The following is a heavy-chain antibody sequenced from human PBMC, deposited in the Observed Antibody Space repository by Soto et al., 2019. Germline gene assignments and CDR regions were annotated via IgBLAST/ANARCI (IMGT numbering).Heavy chain of an antibody. CDR3: ARVGPSRLCGGGDCRDYYYYGMDV. D-gene: IGHD2-21*02. CDR2: ISSSSSTI. V-gene: IGHV3-48*01. Sequence: PGGSLRLSCAASGFTFSSYSMNWVRQAPGKGLEWVSYISSSSSTIYYADSVKGRFTISRDNAKNSLYLQMNSLRAEDTAVYYCARVGPSRLCGGGDCRDYYYYGMDVWGQGTTVTVSS. CDR1: GFTFSSYS. J-gene: IGHJ6*02.